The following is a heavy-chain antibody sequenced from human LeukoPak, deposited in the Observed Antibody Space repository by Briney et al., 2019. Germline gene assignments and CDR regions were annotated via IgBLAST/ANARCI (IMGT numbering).Heavy chain of an antibody. CDR1: GGSISSSNW. Sequence: SETLSLTCAVSGGSISSSNWWSWVRQPPGKGLEWIGEIYHSGSTNYNPSLKSRVTISVDKSKNQFSLKLSSVTAADTAVYYCARDPFFGVVSPYYFASWAQGTLVTVPS. J-gene: IGHJ4*02. CDR2: IYHSGST. V-gene: IGHV4-4*02. CDR3: ARDPFFGVVSPYYFAS. D-gene: IGHD3-3*01.